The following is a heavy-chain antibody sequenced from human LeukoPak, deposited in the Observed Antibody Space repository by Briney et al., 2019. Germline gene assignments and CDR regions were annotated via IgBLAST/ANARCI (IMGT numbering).Heavy chain of an antibody. CDR2: INPSGGST. D-gene: IGHD6-13*01. J-gene: IGHJ3*02. Sequence: ASVKVSCKASGYTFTSYYMHWVRQAPGQGLEWMGIINPSGGSTSYAQKFQGRVTMTRDMSTSTDYMELSSLRAEDTAVYYCAGSWSPYDAFDIWGQGTMVSVSS. CDR1: GYTFTSYY. CDR3: AGSWSPYDAFDI. V-gene: IGHV1-46*01.